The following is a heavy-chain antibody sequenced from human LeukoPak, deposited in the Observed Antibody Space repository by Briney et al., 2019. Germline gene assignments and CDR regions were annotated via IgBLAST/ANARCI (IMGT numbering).Heavy chain of an antibody. J-gene: IGHJ4*02. CDR3: AKGSGSYGQDLYS. Sequence: GGSLRLSCAASGFTVSGNYMTWVRQAPGKGLEWVSVIYSGGNTYYADSVKGRFTISRDNSKNTLYLQMNSLRAEDTAVYYCAKGSGSYGQDLYSWGQGTLVTVAS. D-gene: IGHD3-3*01. CDR1: GFTVSGNY. V-gene: IGHV3-53*01. CDR2: IYSGGNT.